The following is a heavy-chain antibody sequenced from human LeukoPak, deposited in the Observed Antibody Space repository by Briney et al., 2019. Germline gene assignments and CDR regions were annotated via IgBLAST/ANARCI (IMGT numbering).Heavy chain of an antibody. CDR2: ISSSSSTI. J-gene: IGHJ4*02. D-gene: IGHD2-15*01. Sequence: GGSLRLSCAASGFTFSSYSMNWVRQAPGKGLEWASYISSSSSTIYYADSVKGRFTISRDNAKNSLYLQMNSLRAEDTAVYYCARDVGDCSGGSCYTSDFDYWGQGTLVTVSS. CDR3: ARDVGDCSGGSCYTSDFDY. V-gene: IGHV3-48*01. CDR1: GFTFSSYS.